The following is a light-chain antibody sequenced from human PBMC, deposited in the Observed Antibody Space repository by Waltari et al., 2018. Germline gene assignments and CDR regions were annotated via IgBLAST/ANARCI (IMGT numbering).Light chain of an antibody. CDR3: QQHDNSPHS. CDR2: RAS. Sequence: DIQMTQSPSSLSASVGARVTITCRASQGINNWLAWYQQKPGKAPKLLIYRASNLETGVPSRFSGSGSGTDFILTISSLQPEDIATYYCQQHDNSPHSFGQGTKVEIK. CDR1: QGINNW. V-gene: IGKV1-33*01. J-gene: IGKJ2*03.